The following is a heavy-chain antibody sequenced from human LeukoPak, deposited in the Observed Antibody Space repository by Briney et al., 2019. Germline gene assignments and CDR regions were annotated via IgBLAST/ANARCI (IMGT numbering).Heavy chain of an antibody. V-gene: IGHV4-59*08. CDR2: IYYSGST. CDR3: ARQRIHWFDP. J-gene: IGHJ5*02. CDR1: GGSISSYY. Sequence: NPSETLSLTCTVSGGSISSYYWSWIRQRPGKGLEWIGYIYYSGSTNYNPSLKSRVTISVDTSKNQFSLKLSSVTAADTAVYYCARQRIHWFDPWGQGTLVTVSS.